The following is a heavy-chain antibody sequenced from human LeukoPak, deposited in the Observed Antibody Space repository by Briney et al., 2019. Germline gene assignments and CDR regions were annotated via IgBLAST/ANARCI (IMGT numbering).Heavy chain of an antibody. CDR2: MNPNSGNT. D-gene: IGHD6-13*01. Sequence: ASVKVSCKASGYTFTSYDINWVRQATGRGLEWMGWMNPNSGNTGYAQKFQGRVTITRNTSISTAYMELSSLGSEDTAVYYCAQQLVKGSFDYWGQGTLVTVSS. V-gene: IGHV1-8*03. CDR3: AQQLVKGSFDY. J-gene: IGHJ4*02. CDR1: GYTFTSYD.